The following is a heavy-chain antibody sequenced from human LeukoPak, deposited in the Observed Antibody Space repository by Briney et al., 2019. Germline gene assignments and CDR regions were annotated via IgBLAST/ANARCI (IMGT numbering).Heavy chain of an antibody. J-gene: IGHJ4*02. Sequence: ASVKVSCEASGYAFINYYVEWVRQAPGQGLEWMGIIIPSDGDTGYAQKFRGRITMTRDTSTNTVYMELSSLRSEDTAVYYCARVARPGPSRGLGDYWGQGTLVTVSS. CDR3: ARVARPGPSRGLGDY. D-gene: IGHD3-16*01. CDR1: GYAFINYY. V-gene: IGHV1-46*01. CDR2: IIPSDGDT.